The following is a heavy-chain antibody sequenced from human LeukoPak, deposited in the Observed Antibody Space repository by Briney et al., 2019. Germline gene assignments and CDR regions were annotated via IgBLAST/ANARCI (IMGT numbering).Heavy chain of an antibody. V-gene: IGHV1-2*02. CDR3: ARYVAEYFFDN. CDR1: GYSFTGYY. D-gene: IGHD3-10*02. J-gene: IGHJ4*02. Sequence: ASVKVSCKASGYSFTGYYIHWVRQAPGHGLEWMGWLNPNGGGTHYSRKYQGRVTMTRDTSITTAYMELRRLRSDDTAVYFCARYVAEYFFDNWGQGTLVAVSS. CDR2: LNPNGGGT.